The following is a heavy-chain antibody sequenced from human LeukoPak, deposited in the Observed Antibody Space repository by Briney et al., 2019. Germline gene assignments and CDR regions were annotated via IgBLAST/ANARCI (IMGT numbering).Heavy chain of an antibody. D-gene: IGHD3-9*01. CDR2: TYYRSKWYN. CDR1: GDSVSSNSAA. Sequence: SQTLSLTFPISGDSVSSNSAAWNWIRQSPSRGLEWLGRTYYRSKWYNDYAVSVKSRITINPDTSKNQFSLQLNSVTPEDTAVYYCARGGDVLRYFDWGFNWFDPWGQGTRVTVSS. V-gene: IGHV6-1*01. CDR3: ARGGDVLRYFDWGFNWFDP. J-gene: IGHJ5*02.